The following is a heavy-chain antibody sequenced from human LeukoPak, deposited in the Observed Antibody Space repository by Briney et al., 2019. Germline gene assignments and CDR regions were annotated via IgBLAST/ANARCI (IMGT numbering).Heavy chain of an antibody. D-gene: IGHD4-11*01. V-gene: IGHV4-4*02. CDR2: IYHSGST. J-gene: IGHJ5*02. CDR3: ARQGTTVTGWFDP. Sequence: SETLSLTCAVSGGSISSSNWWSWVRQPPGKGLEWIGEIYHSGSTNYNPSLKSRVTISVDKSKNQFSLKLSSVTAADTAVYYCARQGTTVTGWFDPWGQGTLVTVSS. CDR1: GGSISSSNW.